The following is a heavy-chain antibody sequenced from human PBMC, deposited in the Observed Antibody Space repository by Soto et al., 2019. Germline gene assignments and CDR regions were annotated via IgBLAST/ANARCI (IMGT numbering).Heavy chain of an antibody. CDR1: GLTFGSYA. Sequence: EVQLLESGGGLVQPGGSLRLSFAASGLTFGSYALSWVRRAPGRGLEWVSSIGAGYGTYYADSVKGRFTISRDNSKNTLYLQMNSLRAEDTAIYYCATPYSSSWFSPFDYWGQGSLVTVSS. J-gene: IGHJ4*02. V-gene: IGHV3-23*01. D-gene: IGHD6-13*01. CDR2: IGAGYGT. CDR3: ATPYSSSWFSPFDY.